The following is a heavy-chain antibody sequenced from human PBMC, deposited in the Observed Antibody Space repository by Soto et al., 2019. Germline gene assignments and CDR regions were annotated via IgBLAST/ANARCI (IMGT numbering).Heavy chain of an antibody. J-gene: IGHJ2*01. CDR1: GGTFSSYT. CDR3: ARGNHRWLQLWYFDL. D-gene: IGHD5-12*01. CDR2: IIPIFGTA. V-gene: IGHV1-69*12. Sequence: QVQLVQSGAEVKKPGSSVTVSCKASGGTFSSYTISWVRQAPGQGLEWMGGIIPIFGTANYAQKFQGRVTISGDESPSTAYMELSSLRSEDTAVYYCARGNHRWLQLWYFDLWGRGTLVTVSS.